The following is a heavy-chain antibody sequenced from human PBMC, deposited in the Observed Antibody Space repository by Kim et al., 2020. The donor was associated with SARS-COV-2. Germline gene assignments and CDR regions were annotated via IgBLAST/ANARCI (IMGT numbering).Heavy chain of an antibody. CDR3: AKDNFSRYYDFWSGFDY. V-gene: IGHV3-30*02. Sequence: VKGRFTISRDNSKNTLYLQMNSLRAEDTAVYYCAKDNFSRYYDFWSGFDYWGQGTLVTVSS. J-gene: IGHJ4*02. D-gene: IGHD3-3*01.